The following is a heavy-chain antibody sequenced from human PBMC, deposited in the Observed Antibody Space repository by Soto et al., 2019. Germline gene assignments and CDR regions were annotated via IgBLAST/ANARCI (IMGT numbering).Heavy chain of an antibody. J-gene: IGHJ6*03. Sequence: GGSLRLSCAASGFTFSSYWMSWVRQAPGKGLEWVANIKQDGSEKYYVDSVKGRFTISRDNAKNSLYLQMNSLRAEDTAVYYCARDELELLRGYYYYYMDVWGKGTTVTVSS. CDR2: IKQDGSEK. D-gene: IGHD1-7*01. V-gene: IGHV3-7*01. CDR3: ARDELELLRGYYYYYMDV. CDR1: GFTFSSYW.